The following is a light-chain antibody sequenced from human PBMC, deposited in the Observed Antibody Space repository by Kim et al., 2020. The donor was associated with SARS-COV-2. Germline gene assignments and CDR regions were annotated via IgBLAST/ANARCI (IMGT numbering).Light chain of an antibody. CDR2: KAS. J-gene: IGKJ1*01. CDR1: QSISSW. Sequence: APVGDRVTITCRASQSISSWLAWYQQKPGKAPKLLIYKASSLESGVPSRFSGSGSGTEFTLTISSLQPDDFATYYCQQYNSYSWTFGQGTKVDIK. CDR3: QQYNSYSWT. V-gene: IGKV1-5*03.